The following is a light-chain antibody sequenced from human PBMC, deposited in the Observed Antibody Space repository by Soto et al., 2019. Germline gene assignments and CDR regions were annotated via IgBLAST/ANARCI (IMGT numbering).Light chain of an antibody. Sequence: QSVLTQPPSVSEAPRQRVTISCSGTSSNIGSNAVDWYQHLPGKAPKLLIYYDNQMPSGVSDRFSGSRSGTSASLAISGLQFDDEADYYCATWDDSLNGAVFGGGTKLTVL. J-gene: IGLJ2*01. CDR1: SSNIGSNA. V-gene: IGLV1-36*01. CDR2: YDN. CDR3: ATWDDSLNGAV.